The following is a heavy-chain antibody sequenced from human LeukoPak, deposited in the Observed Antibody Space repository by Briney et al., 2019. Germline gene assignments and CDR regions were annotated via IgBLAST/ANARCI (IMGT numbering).Heavy chain of an antibody. V-gene: IGHV3-23*01. D-gene: IGHD3-3*01. J-gene: IGHJ3*02. CDR3: AKHVLRFLEWLPIDAFDI. CDR2: ISGSGGST. Sequence: GGSLRLSXAASGFTFSSYAMSWVRQAPGKGLEWVSAISGSGGSTYYADSVKGRFTISRDNSKNTLYLQMNSLRAEDTAVYHCAKHVLRFLEWLPIDAFDIWGQGTMVTVSS. CDR1: GFTFSSYA.